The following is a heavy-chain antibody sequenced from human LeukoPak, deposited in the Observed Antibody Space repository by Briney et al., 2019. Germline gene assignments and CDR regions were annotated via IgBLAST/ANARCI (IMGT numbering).Heavy chain of an antibody. Sequence: GGSLRLSCAASGFTFSNYAMSWVRQAPGKGLEWVSAISGSGGSTYYADSVKGRFTISRDNSKNTLYLQMNSLRAEDTAVYYCAKVKDSSGYYTIPFDYWGQGTLVTVSS. CDR2: ISGSGGST. CDR3: AKVKDSSGYYTIPFDY. D-gene: IGHD3-22*01. V-gene: IGHV3-23*01. J-gene: IGHJ4*02. CDR1: GFTFSNYA.